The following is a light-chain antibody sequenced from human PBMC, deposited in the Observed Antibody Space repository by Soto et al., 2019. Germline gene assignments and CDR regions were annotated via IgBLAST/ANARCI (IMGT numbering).Light chain of an antibody. V-gene: IGLV2-23*02. CDR3: SSYAGNRIFVV. Sequence: QYALTQPASMSGSPGQSITISCTGTSSDVGSYNLVSWYQQHPGKAPKVIIYEDSRRPSGISSRFSGSKSANTASLTISGLQAEDEADYYCSSYAGNRIFVVFGGGTKLTVL. CDR2: EDS. CDR1: SSDVGSYNL. J-gene: IGLJ2*01.